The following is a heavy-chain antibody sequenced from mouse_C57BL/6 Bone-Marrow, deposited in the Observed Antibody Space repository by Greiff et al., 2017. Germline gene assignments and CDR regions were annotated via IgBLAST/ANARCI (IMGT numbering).Heavy chain of an antibody. J-gene: IGHJ3*01. CDR3: ARQDYYGSRAWFAY. CDR1: GFTFSDYY. CDR2: ISNGGGST. D-gene: IGHD1-1*01. V-gene: IGHV5-12*01. Sequence: EVKRVESGGGLVQPGGSLKLSCAASGFTFSDYYMYWVRQTPEKRLEWVAYISNGGGSTYYPDTVKGRFTISRDNAKNTLYLQMSRLKSEDTAMYYCARQDYYGSRAWFAYWGQGTLVTVSA.